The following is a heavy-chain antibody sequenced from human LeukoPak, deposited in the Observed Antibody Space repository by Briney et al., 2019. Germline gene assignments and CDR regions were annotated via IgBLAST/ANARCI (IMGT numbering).Heavy chain of an antibody. CDR2: INPNSGGT. V-gene: IGHV1-2*02. CDR1: GYTFTGYY. D-gene: IGHD3-9*01. J-gene: IGHJ4*02. CDR3: ARLYYDILTGYYVSPFDY. Sequence: ASVKVSCKASGYTFTGYYMHWVRQAPGQGLEWMGWINPNSGGTNYAQKFQGRVTMTRDTSISTAYMELSRLRSDDTAVYYCARLYYDILTGYYVSPFDYWGQGTLVTVSS.